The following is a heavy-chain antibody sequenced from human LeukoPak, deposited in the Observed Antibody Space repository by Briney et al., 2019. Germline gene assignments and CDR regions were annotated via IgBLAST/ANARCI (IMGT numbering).Heavy chain of an antibody. Sequence: SETLSLTCTVSGGSISSYYWSWIRQPAGKGLECIGRLYTSGNTNYNPSLKSRVTMSVDTSKNQFSLKLSSVTAADTAVYYCARSQYDFWSGDFDSNWFDPWGQGTLVTVSS. CDR2: LYTSGNT. CDR1: GGSISSYY. D-gene: IGHD3-3*01. J-gene: IGHJ5*02. CDR3: ARSQYDFWSGDFDSNWFDP. V-gene: IGHV4-4*07.